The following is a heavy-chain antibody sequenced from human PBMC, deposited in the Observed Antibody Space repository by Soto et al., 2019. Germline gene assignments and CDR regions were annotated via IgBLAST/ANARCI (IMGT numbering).Heavy chain of an antibody. CDR1: GGSISSGGYS. V-gene: IGHV4-30-2*01. CDR2: IYHSGST. J-gene: IGHJ2*01. CDR3: ARALGIAAAGTFWYFDL. Sequence: QLQLQESGSGLVKPSQTLSLTCAVSGGSISSGGYSWSWIRQPPGKGLEWIGYIYHSGSTYYNPSLKIRVTISVDRSKTQFALKLSSVTAADTAVYYCARALGIAAAGTFWYFDLWGRGTLVTVSS. D-gene: IGHD6-13*01.